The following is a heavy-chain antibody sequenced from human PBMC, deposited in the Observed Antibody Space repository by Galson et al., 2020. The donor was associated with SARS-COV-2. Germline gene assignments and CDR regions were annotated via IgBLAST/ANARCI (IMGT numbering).Heavy chain of an antibody. CDR3: AKRGGSRGTASSSDY. D-gene: IGHD2-15*01. V-gene: IGHV3-23*01. J-gene: IGHJ4*02. Sequence: GGSLRLSCAASGFTFSSYAMSWVRQAPGKGLEWVSSISGSGRSIYYADSVKGRFTISRDNSKNTLYLQINTLRAEDTAVYYCAKRGGSRGTASSSDYWGQGTLVTVSS. CDR2: ISGSGRSI. CDR1: GFTFSSYA.